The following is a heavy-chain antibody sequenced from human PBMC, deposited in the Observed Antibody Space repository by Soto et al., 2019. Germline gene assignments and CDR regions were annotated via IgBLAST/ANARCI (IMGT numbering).Heavy chain of an antibody. CDR2: FNPTSGST. V-gene: IGHV1-46*01. Sequence: ASVKVSCKASGYTFINYYIHWVRQAPGQGLEWMGIFNPTSGSTNYAQKFKGRVTMTIDTSTRTVYMELRSLRSDDTAVYYCARSIVATHHVDYWGQGTLVTVSS. CDR1: GYTFINYY. J-gene: IGHJ4*02. CDR3: ARSIVATHHVDY. D-gene: IGHD5-12*01.